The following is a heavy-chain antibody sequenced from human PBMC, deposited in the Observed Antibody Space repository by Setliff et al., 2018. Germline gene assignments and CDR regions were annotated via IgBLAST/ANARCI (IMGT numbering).Heavy chain of an antibody. Sequence: WASVKVSCKASGYSFSNYDIMWVRQAPGQGLEWMGIINPGGGSASYAEKFQGRVTMTRDTSTSTGYMELSSLRLEDTAVYYCARGKMDVVAVAGKYCVMDVWGQGTTVTVSS. CDR3: ARGKMDVVAVAGKYCVMDV. J-gene: IGHJ6*02. CDR2: INPGGGSA. D-gene: IGHD6-19*01. V-gene: IGHV1-46*01. CDR1: GYSFSNYD.